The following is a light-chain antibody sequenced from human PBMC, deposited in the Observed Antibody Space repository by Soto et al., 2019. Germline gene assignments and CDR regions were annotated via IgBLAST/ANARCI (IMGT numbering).Light chain of an antibody. CDR1: QPVNNN. Sequence: IEMTQSPATLSASPGDRATLSCRASQPVNNNLAWYQQKPGQAPRLLIYGVSTRATGISARFSGGGSVTEFTLTISSLQSEDFALYYCQQYEKLPPSITFGQGTRLEIK. J-gene: IGKJ5*01. V-gene: IGKV3-15*01. CDR2: GVS. CDR3: QQYEKLPPSIT.